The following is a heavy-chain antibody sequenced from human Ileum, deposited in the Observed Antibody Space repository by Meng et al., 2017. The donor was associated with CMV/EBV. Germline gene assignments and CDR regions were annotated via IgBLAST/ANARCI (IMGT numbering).Heavy chain of an antibody. D-gene: IGHD4-17*01. J-gene: IGHJ4*02. CDR1: GGSISTYY. Sequence: QVQLQGAGPGLVKPSETLSLTCAVSGGSISTYYWTWVRQPAGKGLEWIGRINAGGSTNDNPSLKSRVTMSVDTSKNQFSLKVTSVTAADTAVYYCAREENTVNQFEYWGQGTLVTVSS. CDR3: AREENTVNQFEY. V-gene: IGHV4-4*07. CDR2: INAGGST.